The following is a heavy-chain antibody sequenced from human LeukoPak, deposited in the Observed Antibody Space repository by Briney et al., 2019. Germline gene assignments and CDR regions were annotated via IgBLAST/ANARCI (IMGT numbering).Heavy chain of an antibody. CDR2: IYYSGST. CDR3: ARGPVKGFDY. J-gene: IGHJ4*02. V-gene: IGHV4-59*01. D-gene: IGHD4-17*01. CDR1: GGSISSYY. Sequence: KTSQTLSLTCTVSGGSISSYYWSWIRQPPGKGLEWIGYIYYSGSTNYNPSLKSRVTISVDTSKNQFSLKLSSVTAADTAVYYCARGPVKGFDYWGQGTLVTVSS.